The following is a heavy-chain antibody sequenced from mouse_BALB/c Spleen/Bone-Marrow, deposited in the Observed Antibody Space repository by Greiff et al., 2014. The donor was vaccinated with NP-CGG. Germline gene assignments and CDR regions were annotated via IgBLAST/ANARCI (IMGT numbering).Heavy chain of an antibody. J-gene: IGHJ2*01. CDR3: ARRDS. Sequence: VQLKESGPDLVQPSQSLSLTCTVSGYSFTSGYSWHWIRQFSGNNLEWLGYIHYSGSNNYNPSLKSRISITQDTSKNQFFLQLNSVTTEDTATYYRARRDSWGQGTTLTVSS. CDR1: GYSFTSGYS. V-gene: IGHV3-1*02. CDR2: IHYSGSN.